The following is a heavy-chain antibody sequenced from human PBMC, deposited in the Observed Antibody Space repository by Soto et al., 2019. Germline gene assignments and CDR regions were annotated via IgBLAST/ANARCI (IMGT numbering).Heavy chain of an antibody. CDR2: INPSGGST. D-gene: IGHD2-15*01. J-gene: IGHJ3*02. CDR1: GYTFTSYY. CDR3: ARDREGYCSGGSCYSGAFDI. V-gene: IGHV1-46*03. Sequence: ASVKVSCKASGYTFTSYYMHWVRQAPGQGLERMGIINPSGGSTSYAQKFQGRVTMTRDTSTSTVYMELSSLRSEDTAVYYCARDREGYCSGGSCYSGAFDIWGQGTMVTVSS.